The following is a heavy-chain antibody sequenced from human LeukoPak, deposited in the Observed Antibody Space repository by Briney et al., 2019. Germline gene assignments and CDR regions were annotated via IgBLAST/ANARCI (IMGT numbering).Heavy chain of an antibody. D-gene: IGHD3-10*01. CDR1: GGSISGGGYS. J-gene: IGHJ4*02. Sequence: SQTLSITCAVSGGSISGGGYSWSWIRQPPGKGLEWIGYIYHSGSTYYNPSLKSRVTISVDRSKNQFSLKLSSVTAADTAVYYCARGSPLDYWGQGTLVTVSS. CDR3: ARGSPLDY. V-gene: IGHV4-30-2*01. CDR2: IYHSGST.